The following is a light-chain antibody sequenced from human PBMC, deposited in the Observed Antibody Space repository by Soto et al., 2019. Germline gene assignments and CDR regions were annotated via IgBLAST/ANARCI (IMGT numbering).Light chain of an antibody. CDR1: SSDVGGYNY. CDR2: AVS. J-gene: IGLJ2*01. Sequence: QSALTQPASVSGSPGQSITIPCTGTSSDVGGYNYVSWYQHHPGKAPKLMIYAVSNRPSGVSNRFSGSKSGNTASLTISGLQAEDEADYYCSSFTSRSTVVFGGGTQLTVL. CDR3: SSFTSRSTVV. V-gene: IGLV2-14*03.